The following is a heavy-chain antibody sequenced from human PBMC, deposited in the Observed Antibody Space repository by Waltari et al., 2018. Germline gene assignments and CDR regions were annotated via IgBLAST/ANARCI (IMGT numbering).Heavy chain of an antibody. D-gene: IGHD6-13*01. J-gene: IGHJ4*02. CDR1: GYSISSGYY. Sequence: QVQLQESGPGLVKPSETLSLTCAVSGYSISSGYYWGWIRQPPGKGLEWIGSIYHSGSTYYNPSLKSRVTISVDTSKNQFSLKLSSVTAADTAVYYCASSLGGSSWGRTAAHAFDYWGQGTLVTVSS. CDR3: ASSLGGSSWGRTAAHAFDY. CDR2: IYHSGST. V-gene: IGHV4-38-2*01.